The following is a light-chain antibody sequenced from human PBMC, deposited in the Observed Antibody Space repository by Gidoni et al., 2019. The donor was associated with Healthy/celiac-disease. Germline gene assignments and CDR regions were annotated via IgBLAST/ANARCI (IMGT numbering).Light chain of an antibody. J-gene: IGKJ1*01. CDR2: AAS. CDR1: QSISSY. Sequence: DIQMTQSPSFLSASVGDRVTITCRASQSISSYLAWYQQKPGKAPKLLIYAASSLQSGVPSRFSGSGSGTEFTLTISSLQPEDFATYYCQQSYSNPWTFGQGTKVEIK. V-gene: IGKV1-39*01. CDR3: QQSYSNPWT.